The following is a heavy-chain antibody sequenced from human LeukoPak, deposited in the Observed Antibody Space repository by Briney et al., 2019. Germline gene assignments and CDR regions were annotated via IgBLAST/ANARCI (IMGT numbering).Heavy chain of an antibody. CDR2: ISSSSSYI. CDR1: GFTFSSYN. J-gene: IGHJ4*02. V-gene: IGHV3-21*01. Sequence: GGSLRLSCAASGFTFSSYNMNWVRQAPGKGLEWVSSISSSSSYIYYVDSVKSRFTISRDNAKNSLYLQMNSLRAEDTAVYYCARDTFTVAGTDYWGQGTLVTVSS. CDR3: ARDTFTVAGTDY. D-gene: IGHD6-19*01.